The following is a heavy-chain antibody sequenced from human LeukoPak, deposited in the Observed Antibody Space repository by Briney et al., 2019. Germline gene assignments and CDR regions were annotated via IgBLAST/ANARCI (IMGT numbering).Heavy chain of an antibody. D-gene: IGHD2-15*01. CDR1: GGSISSYY. Sequence: ASETLSLTCTVSGGSISSYYWSWIRQPAGKGLEWIGRIYTSGSTNYNPSLKSRVTISVDTSKNQFSLKPSSVTAADTAVYYCASDRIEVDAFDIWGQGTMVTVSS. CDR3: ASDRIEVDAFDI. CDR2: IYTSGST. V-gene: IGHV4-4*07. J-gene: IGHJ3*02.